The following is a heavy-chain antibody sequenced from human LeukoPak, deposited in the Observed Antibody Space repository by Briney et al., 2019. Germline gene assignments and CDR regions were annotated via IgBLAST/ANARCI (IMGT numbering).Heavy chain of an antibody. CDR1: GFSFSIYG. CDR3: AKRADSSAHSFDY. Sequence: GGSLRLSCAASGFSFSIYGMKWVRQAPGKGLEWQSYIRSCDRTPYYGVSIKVRFTISRDNAKNSFYPQVDRLIVEDTAVYYCAKRADSSAHSFDYWGQGTLVTVSS. CDR2: IRSCDRTP. J-gene: IGHJ4*02. D-gene: IGHD3-22*01. V-gene: IGHV3-48*04.